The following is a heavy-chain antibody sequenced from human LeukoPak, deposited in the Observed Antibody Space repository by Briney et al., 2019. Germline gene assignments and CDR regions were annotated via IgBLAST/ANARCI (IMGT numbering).Heavy chain of an antibody. CDR1: GYTFTGYY. CDR3: ARDITFRGYASGY. D-gene: IGHD5-12*01. CDR2: INPNSGGT. Sequence: ASVKVSCKASGYTFTGYYMHWVRQAPGQGLEWMGRINPNSGGTNYAQKFQGRVTMTRDTSISTAYMELSRLRSDDTAVYYYARDITFRGYASGYWGQGTLVTVSS. V-gene: IGHV1-2*06. J-gene: IGHJ4*02.